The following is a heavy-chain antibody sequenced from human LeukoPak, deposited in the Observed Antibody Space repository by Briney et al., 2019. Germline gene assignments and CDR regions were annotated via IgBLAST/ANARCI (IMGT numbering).Heavy chain of an antibody. Sequence: GGSLRLSCAASGFTFDDYGMSWVRQAPGKGLEWVSGINWNGGSTGYADSVKGRFTISRDNAKNSLYLQMNSLRAEDTALYYCARPYCSGGSCYVDYWGQGTLVTVSS. D-gene: IGHD2-15*01. CDR1: GFTFDDYG. V-gene: IGHV3-20*04. CDR2: INWNGGST. CDR3: ARPYCSGGSCYVDY. J-gene: IGHJ4*02.